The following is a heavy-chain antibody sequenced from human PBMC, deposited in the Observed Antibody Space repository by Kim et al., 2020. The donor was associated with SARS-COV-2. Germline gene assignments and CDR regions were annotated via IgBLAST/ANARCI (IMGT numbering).Heavy chain of an antibody. D-gene: IGHD3-10*01. J-gene: IGHJ6*02. V-gene: IGHV3-30*18. Sequence: GGSLRLSCAASGFTFSSYGMHWVRQAPGKGLEWVAVISYDGSNKYYADSVKGRFTISRDNSKNTLYLQMNSLRAEDTAVYYCAKDPTGYYYYYGMDVWGQGTTVTVSS. CDR3: AKDPTGYYYYYGMDV. CDR2: ISYDGSNK. CDR1: GFTFSSYG.